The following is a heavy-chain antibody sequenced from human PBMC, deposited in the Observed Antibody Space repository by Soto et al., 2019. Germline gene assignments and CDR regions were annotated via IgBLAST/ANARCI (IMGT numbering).Heavy chain of an antibody. CDR2: INPNSGNT. CDR3: ARTGKGYSYGEPMAV. J-gene: IGHJ6*02. Sequence: QGLEWMGWINPNSGNTGYAQKFQGRVTMTRNTSIRTAYMELSSLRSEDTVVFYWARTGKGYSYGEPMAVWGQGPTFTVSS. D-gene: IGHD5-18*01. V-gene: IGHV1-8*01.